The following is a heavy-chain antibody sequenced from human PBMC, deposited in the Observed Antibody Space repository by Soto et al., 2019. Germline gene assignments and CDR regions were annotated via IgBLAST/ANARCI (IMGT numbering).Heavy chain of an antibody. Sequence: QVQLVQSGAEVKKPGSSVTVSCKASGGTFSSYAISWVRQAPGQGLEWMGRMIPWIVTANYAQKFQSRVTITADESKSTAYMELTSLRSADTAVYYCARVVMTTVPASFYYGMDVGGQGTTVTVSS. J-gene: IGHJ6*01. CDR1: GGTFSSYA. V-gene: IGHV1-69*18. CDR2: MIPWIVTA. CDR3: ARVVMTTVPASFYYGMDV. D-gene: IGHD4-4*01.